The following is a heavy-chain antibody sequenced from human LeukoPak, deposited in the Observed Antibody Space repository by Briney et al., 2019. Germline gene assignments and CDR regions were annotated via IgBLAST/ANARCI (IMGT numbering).Heavy chain of an antibody. CDR2: IKQDGSEK. CDR1: GFTFSSYW. Sequence: GGSLRLSCAASGFTFSSYWMSWVRQAPGKGLEWVANIKQDGSEKYYVDSVKGRFTISRDNAKNSLYLQMNSLRAEDTAVYYCAKGPYYDSSGYHLDYWGQGTLVTVSS. D-gene: IGHD3-22*01. V-gene: IGHV3-7*01. CDR3: AKGPYYDSSGYHLDY. J-gene: IGHJ4*02.